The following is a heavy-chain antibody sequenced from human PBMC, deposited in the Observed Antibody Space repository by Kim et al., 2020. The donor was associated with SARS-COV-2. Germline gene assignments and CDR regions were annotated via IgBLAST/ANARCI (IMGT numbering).Heavy chain of an antibody. CDR3: ARAAYSSTSGWFDP. V-gene: IGHV3-11*06. Sequence: GGSLRLSCAASGFTFSDYYMSWIRQAPGKGLEWVSHISNTVTYTNYADSVKGRFTISRDNAKNLLYLQMNSLRAEDTAIYYCARAAYSSTSGWFDPWGQGTLVTVSS. CDR1: GFTFSDYY. D-gene: IGHD6-6*01. J-gene: IGHJ5*02. CDR2: ISNTVTYT.